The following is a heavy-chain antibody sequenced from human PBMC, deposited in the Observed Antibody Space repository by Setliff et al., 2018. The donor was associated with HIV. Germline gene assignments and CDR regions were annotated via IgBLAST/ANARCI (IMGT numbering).Heavy chain of an antibody. CDR3: ARYALALPGYHNAFDI. CDR2: MPDDGSKE. J-gene: IGHJ3*02. D-gene: IGHD2-8*01. V-gene: IGHV3-30*07. CDR1: EFTFSSYA. Sequence: PGGSLRLSCVASEFTFSSYAMHWVRQAPGKGLEWVAVMPDDGSKEYYTDSVRGRFTISRDNAKNSLYLQMNSLRAEDTAVYYCARYALALPGYHNAFDIWGQGTMVTVSS.